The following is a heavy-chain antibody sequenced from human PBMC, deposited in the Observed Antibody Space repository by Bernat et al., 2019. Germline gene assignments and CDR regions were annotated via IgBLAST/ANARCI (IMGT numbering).Heavy chain of an antibody. CDR2: IKQDGSEK. CDR1: GFTFSSYW. J-gene: IGHJ6*02. CDR3: ARDSPSSGSWYDYYYYGMDV. V-gene: IGHV3-7*03. Sequence: EVQLVESGGGLVQPGGSLRLSCAASGFTFSSYWMSWVRQAPGKGLEWVANIKQDGSEKYYVDAVKSRFTISRDNAKNSLYLQMNSLRAGDTAVYYCARDSPSSGSWYDYYYYGMDVWGQGTTVTVSS. D-gene: IGHD6-13*01.